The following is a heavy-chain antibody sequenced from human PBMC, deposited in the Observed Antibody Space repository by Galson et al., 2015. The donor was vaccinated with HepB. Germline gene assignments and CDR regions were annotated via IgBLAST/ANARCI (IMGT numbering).Heavy chain of an antibody. V-gene: IGHV5-51*01. Sequence: QSGAEVKKPRESLKISCKGSGYSFTSYWIGWVRQMPGKGLEWMGIIYPGDSDTRYSPSFQGQVTISADKSISTAYLQWSSLKASDTAMYYCARQRATVTIGDWFDPWGQGTLVTVSS. CDR1: GYSFTSYW. CDR3: ARQRATVTIGDWFDP. CDR2: IYPGDSDT. D-gene: IGHD4-17*01. J-gene: IGHJ5*02.